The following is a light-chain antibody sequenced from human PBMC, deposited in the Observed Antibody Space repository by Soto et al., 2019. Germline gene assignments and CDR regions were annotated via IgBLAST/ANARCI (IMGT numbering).Light chain of an antibody. V-gene: IGKV3-11*01. J-gene: IGKJ4*01. CDR3: QQRSAWPLT. CDR1: QSVGSD. CDR2: DIS. Sequence: DIVLTQSPAALSLSPGERATLSCRASQSVGSDFAWYQQKPGQAPRLVIYDISKRATGIPARFSGSGFGTDFTLTISSLEPEDFAVYFCQQRSAWPLTFGGGTKVEI.